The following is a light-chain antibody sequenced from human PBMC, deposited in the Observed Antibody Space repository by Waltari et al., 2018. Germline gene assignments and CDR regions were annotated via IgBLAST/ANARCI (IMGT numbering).Light chain of an antibody. CDR1: SGINVGTYR. J-gene: IGLJ2*01. CDR2: YKSDSDK. Sequence: QAVLTQPSSLSASPGASASLTCTLRSGINVGTYRIYWYQQKPGSPPQYLLSYKSDSDKHQGSGVPSRCSGSKAASANAGILLISGLQSEDEADYYCMIWHSSAVVFGGGTKLTVL. CDR3: MIWHSSAVV. V-gene: IGLV5-45*03.